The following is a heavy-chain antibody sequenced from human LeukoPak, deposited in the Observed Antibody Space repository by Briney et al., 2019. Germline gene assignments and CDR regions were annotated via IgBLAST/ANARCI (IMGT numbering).Heavy chain of an antibody. V-gene: IGHV1-8*03. CDR1: GYTFTSYD. CDR2: MNPNSGNA. CDR3: ARSEYCSSTSCYLDFDY. J-gene: IGHJ4*02. Sequence: ASVKVSCKASGYTFTSYDINWVRQATGQGLEWMGWMNPNSGNADYAQKFQGRVTITRNTSISTAYMELSSLRSEDTAVYYCARSEYCSSTSCYLDFDYWGQGTLVTVSS. D-gene: IGHD2-2*01.